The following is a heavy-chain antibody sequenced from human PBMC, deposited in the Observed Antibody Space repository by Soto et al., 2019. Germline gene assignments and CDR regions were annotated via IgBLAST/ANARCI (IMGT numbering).Heavy chain of an antibody. CDR2: IIPILGIA. Sequence: QVQLVQSGAEVKKPGSSVKVSCKASGGTFSSYSISWVRQAPGQGLEWMGRIIPILGIANYAQKFQGRVTITADKSTSTAYMELSSLRSEDTAVHYCAGSDSSGYFSWGQGTMVTVSS. CDR1: GGTFSSYS. D-gene: IGHD3-22*01. CDR3: AGSDSSGYFS. J-gene: IGHJ3*01. V-gene: IGHV1-69*02.